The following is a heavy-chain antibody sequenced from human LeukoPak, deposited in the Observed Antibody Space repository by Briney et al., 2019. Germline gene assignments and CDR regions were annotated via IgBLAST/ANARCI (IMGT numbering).Heavy chain of an antibody. Sequence: GASVKASCKASGYTFTGYYMHWVRQAPGQGLEWMGWINPNSGGTNYAQKFQGRVTMTRDTSISTAYMELSRLRSDDTAVYYCARDADRYCSSTSCYDGGYYYYMDVWGKGTTVTVSS. D-gene: IGHD2-2*01. V-gene: IGHV1-2*02. CDR2: INPNSGGT. CDR1: GYTFTGYY. CDR3: ARDADRYCSSTSCYDGGYYYYMDV. J-gene: IGHJ6*03.